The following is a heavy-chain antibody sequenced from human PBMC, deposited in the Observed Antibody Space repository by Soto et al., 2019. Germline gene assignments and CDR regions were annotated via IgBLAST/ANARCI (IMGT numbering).Heavy chain of an antibody. CDR3: ATVDGVVGSGFDP. CDR2: INPNSGST. D-gene: IGHD3-3*01. V-gene: IGHV1-2*02. CDR1: GYSFIGHY. J-gene: IGHJ5*02. Sequence: QVLLVQSGAEVKKPGASVRVSCKASGYSFIGHYIHWVRQAPGQGLEWMGWINPNSGSTTYAQRFQGRVTMTRDTSISTAYMELSSLRSDDTAVFYCATVDGVVGSGFDPWGQGTLVTVSS.